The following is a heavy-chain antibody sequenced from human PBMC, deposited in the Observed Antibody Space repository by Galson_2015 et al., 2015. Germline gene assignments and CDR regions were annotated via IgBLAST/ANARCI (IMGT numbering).Heavy chain of an antibody. CDR1: GFTSSRYA. CDR3: AKAYCTNGVCYTAPKNYYYYAMDV. CDR2: ISGTGGST. Sequence: SLRLSCAASGFTSSRYAMSWVRRAPGKGLEWVSGISGTGGSTYHADSVEGRFIISRDNSKDTLYLQMSSLRAEDTAIYYCAKAYCTNGVCYTAPKNYYYYAMDVWGQGTTVTVSS. V-gene: IGHV3-23*01. D-gene: IGHD2-8*01. J-gene: IGHJ6*02.